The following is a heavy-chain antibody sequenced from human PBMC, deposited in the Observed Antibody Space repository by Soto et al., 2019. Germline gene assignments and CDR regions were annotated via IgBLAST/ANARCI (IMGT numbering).Heavy chain of an antibody. Sequence: VTRSLTCPASGGSLSRYYWSWLRPATGQGLEWIGYIYYSGITNYIPSLKSRVTISVDTSKNQFSLKLSSVTAADTAVYYCARDHRVVAPAGVYYYYYGMDGWGQGTKVTFS. J-gene: IGHJ6*02. CDR2: IYYSGIT. D-gene: IGHD2-2*01. CDR3: ARDHRVVAPAGVYYYYYGMDG. CDR1: GGSLSRYY. V-gene: IGHV4-59*01.